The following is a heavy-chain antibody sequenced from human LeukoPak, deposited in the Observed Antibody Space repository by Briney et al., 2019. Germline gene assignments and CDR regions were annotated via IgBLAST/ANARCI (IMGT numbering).Heavy chain of an antibody. D-gene: IGHD2-2*01. CDR3: ARGLGYCSSTSCYGMDV. CDR1: GFTFKSYD. CDR2: INTAGDT. J-gene: IGHJ6*02. Sequence: GGSLRLSCAASGFTFKSYDMHWVRQAAGEGPEWVSAINTAGDTHYQGSVKGRFTISRENAKNSLYLQMNSLRAGDTAVYYCARGLGYCSSTSCYGMDVWGQGTTVTVSS. V-gene: IGHV3-13*01.